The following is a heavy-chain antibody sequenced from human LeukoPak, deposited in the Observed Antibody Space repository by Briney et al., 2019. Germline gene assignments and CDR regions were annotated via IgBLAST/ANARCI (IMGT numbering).Heavy chain of an antibody. D-gene: IGHD3-22*01. V-gene: IGHV4-34*01. CDR1: GGSFSGYY. Sequence: PSGPLSLTCAVYGGSFSGYYWSWIRQPPGKGLGWIGEINHGGRTNYNPSLKSRVTISVDPSKNQFSPKLSSVPAADTAVYYGARGRRGVVAMGGPGYDYYMDVWGKGTTVTVSS. CDR2: INHGGRT. J-gene: IGHJ6*03. CDR3: ARGRRGVVAMGGPGYDYYMDV.